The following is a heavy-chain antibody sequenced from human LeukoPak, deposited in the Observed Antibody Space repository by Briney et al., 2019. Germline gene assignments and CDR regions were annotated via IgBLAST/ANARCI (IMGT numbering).Heavy chain of an antibody. CDR3: ARELTEGFDY. Sequence: GGSLRLSCAASGFTFSSYSMNWVRQAPGKGLEWVSSISSSSSYIYHADSVKGRFTISRDNAKNSLYLQMNSLRAEDTAVYYCARELTEGFDYWGQGTLVTAS. CDR2: ISSSSSYI. CDR1: GFTFSSYS. V-gene: IGHV3-21*01. D-gene: IGHD3-9*01. J-gene: IGHJ4*02.